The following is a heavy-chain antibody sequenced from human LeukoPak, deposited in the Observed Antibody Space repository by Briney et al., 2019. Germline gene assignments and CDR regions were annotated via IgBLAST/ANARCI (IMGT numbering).Heavy chain of an antibody. J-gene: IGHJ4*02. CDR3: ARKRPNYFDY. Sequence: PGGSLRLSCAASGFTLSSYWMSWVRQAPGKGLEWVANINLDGSQKYYVDSVKGRFTISRDNAENSLYLQMNSLRAEDTALYYCARKRPNYFDYWGQGTLVTVSS. CDR2: INLDGSQK. V-gene: IGHV3-7*01. CDR1: GFTLSSYW.